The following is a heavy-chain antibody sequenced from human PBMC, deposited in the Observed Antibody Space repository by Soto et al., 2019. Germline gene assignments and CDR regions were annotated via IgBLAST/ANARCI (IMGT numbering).Heavy chain of an antibody. J-gene: IGHJ4*02. CDR2: FDPEDGET. Sequence: ASVKVSCKVSGYTLTELSMHWVRQAPGKGLEWMGGFDPEDGETIYAQKFQGRVTMTEDTSTDTAYMELSSLRSEDTAVYYCATDHSVPAVAELDYWGQGTLVTVSS. D-gene: IGHD6-19*01. V-gene: IGHV1-24*01. CDR3: ATDHSVPAVAELDY. CDR1: GYTLTELS.